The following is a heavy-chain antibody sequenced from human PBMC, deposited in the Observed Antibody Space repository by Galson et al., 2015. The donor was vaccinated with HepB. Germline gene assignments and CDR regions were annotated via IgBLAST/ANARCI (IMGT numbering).Heavy chain of an antibody. CDR3: AILWAGGAFDI. CDR1: GYTFTTYG. D-gene: IGHD3-16*01. J-gene: IGHJ3*02. V-gene: IGHV7-4-1*02. CDR2: INTNTGNP. Sequence: SVKVSCKASGYTFTTYGINWVRQAPGQGLEWMGWINTNTGNPTYAQAFTGRFVFSLDTSVSTAYLHINSLKTEDSAVYYCAILWAGGAFDIWGQGTMVTVSS.